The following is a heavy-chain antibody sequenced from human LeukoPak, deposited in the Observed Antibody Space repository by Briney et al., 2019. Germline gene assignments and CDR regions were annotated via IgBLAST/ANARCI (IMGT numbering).Heavy chain of an antibody. D-gene: IGHD2-21*01. J-gene: IGHJ4*02. Sequence: GGSLRLSCAASGFIFSNYWMTWVRQAPGKGLEWVASIKFDGSEKYYVDSVKGRFTISRDNAKNSLYLQMNSLRAEDTALYYCARDRTDPGLFFDSWGQGTLVTVSS. CDR2: IKFDGSEK. V-gene: IGHV3-7*01. CDR1: GFIFSNYW. CDR3: ARDRTDPGLFFDS.